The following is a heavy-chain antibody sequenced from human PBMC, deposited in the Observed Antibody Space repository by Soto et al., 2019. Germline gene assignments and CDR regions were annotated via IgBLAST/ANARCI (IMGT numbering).Heavy chain of an antibody. D-gene: IGHD2-15*01. Sequence: WASVKVSCKASGYTFTGCYMHWVRQAPGQGLEWMGWINPNSGGTNYAQKFQGRVTMTRDTSISTAYMELSRLRSDDTAVYYCARVNVVVVAATREYYFDYWGQGTLVTVSS. CDR3: ARVNVVVVAATREYYFDY. J-gene: IGHJ4*02. V-gene: IGHV1-2*02. CDR2: INPNSGGT. CDR1: GYTFTGCY.